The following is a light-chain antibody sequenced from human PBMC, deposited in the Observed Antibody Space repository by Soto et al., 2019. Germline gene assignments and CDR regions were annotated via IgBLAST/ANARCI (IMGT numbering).Light chain of an antibody. Sequence: QSALTQPPSASGSPGQSVTISCNGTSSDVGGYNYVSWYQQHPGKAPKLMIYEVSKRPSGVPDRFSGSKSGNTASLTVSGLQAEDEADYYCSSYAGGNYVFGTGTKVTVL. CDR2: EVS. V-gene: IGLV2-8*01. J-gene: IGLJ1*01. CDR1: SSDVGGYNY. CDR3: SSYAGGNYV.